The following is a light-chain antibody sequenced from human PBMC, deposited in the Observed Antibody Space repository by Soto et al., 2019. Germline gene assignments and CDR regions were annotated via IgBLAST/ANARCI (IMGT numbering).Light chain of an antibody. CDR3: QQYGSSSWA. CDR1: QSVGSKY. V-gene: IGKV3-20*01. J-gene: IGKJ1*01. CDR2: GAS. Sequence: EIVLPQSPGTLSLSPGARATRPCRASQSVGSKYVAWYKHKPGQAPRILIFGASGSATGIPDRFSGSGSGTDFTLTISRLEPEDVAVYYCQQYGSSSWAFGQGTRVEVK.